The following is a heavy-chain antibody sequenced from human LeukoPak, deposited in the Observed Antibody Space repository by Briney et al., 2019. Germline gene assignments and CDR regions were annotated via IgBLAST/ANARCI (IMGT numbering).Heavy chain of an antibody. CDR2: IWDDGNNK. V-gene: IGHV3-33*08. D-gene: IGHD3-10*01. Sequence: GGSLRLSCEGSGFTFSHYAMHWVRQAPGKRLEWVAVIWDDGNNKRYANSVNGRFTISRDNSENTPYLQMNGLTAEDTAMYYCARDSYQDYYGRFDPWGQGTLVIVSS. J-gene: IGHJ5*02. CDR3: ARDSYQDYYGRFDP. CDR1: GFTFSHYA.